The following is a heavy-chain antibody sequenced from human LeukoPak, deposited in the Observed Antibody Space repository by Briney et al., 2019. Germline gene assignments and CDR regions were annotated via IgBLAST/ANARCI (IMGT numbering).Heavy chain of an antibody. D-gene: IGHD3-22*01. CDR3: AREDLYYYDSSGSEYFQH. V-gene: IGHV1-2*02. J-gene: IGHJ1*01. Sequence: ASVKVSCKASGYTFTGYYMHWVRQAPGQGLEWMGWINPNSGGTNYSQKFQGRVTMTRDTSISTAYMELSRLRSDDTAVYYCAREDLYYYDSSGSEYFQHWGQGTLVTVSS. CDR2: INPNSGGT. CDR1: GYTFTGYY.